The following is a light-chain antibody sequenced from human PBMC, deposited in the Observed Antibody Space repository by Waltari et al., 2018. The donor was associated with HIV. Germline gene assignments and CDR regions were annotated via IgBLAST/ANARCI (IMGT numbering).Light chain of an antibody. CDR1: SSDVGVYNY. CDR3: YSYAGSYTL. Sequence: QSALTQPRSVSGSPGQSVTISCTGTSSDVGVYNYVSWYQQHPGKAPKLMIYDVSKRPSGVPDRFSGSKSGNTASLTISGLQAEDEADYYCYSYAGSYTLFGGGTKLTVL. J-gene: IGLJ2*01. CDR2: DVS. V-gene: IGLV2-11*01.